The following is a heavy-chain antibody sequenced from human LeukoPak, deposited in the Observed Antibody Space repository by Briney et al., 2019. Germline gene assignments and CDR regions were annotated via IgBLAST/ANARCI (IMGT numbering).Heavy chain of an antibody. CDR1: GFTFSSYA. J-gene: IGHJ5*02. V-gene: IGHV3-23*01. D-gene: IGHD2-2*01. Sequence: GGSLRLSCAAAGFTFSSYAMSWVRQAPGKGLEWVSAISGSGGSTYYADSVKGRFTISRDNSKNTLYLHMNSLRAADTAVYYCAKVAVPAAILKSWFDPWGQGTLVTVSS. CDR3: AKVAVPAAILKSWFDP. CDR2: ISGSGGST.